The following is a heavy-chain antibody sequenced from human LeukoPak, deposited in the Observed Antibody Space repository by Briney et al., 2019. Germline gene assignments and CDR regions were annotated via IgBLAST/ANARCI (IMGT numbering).Heavy chain of an antibody. CDR1: GVTFSSYS. D-gene: IGHD3-10*01. J-gene: IGHJ6*04. Sequence: GGSLRLSCAASGVTFSSYSMNWVGQAPGKGLEWVSSISSSSSYIYYADSVKGRFTISRYNAKNSLYLQMNSLRAEDTAVYYCARDQGYYGSGSYLGPYYYYGMDVWGKGTTVTVFS. CDR2: ISSSSSYI. V-gene: IGHV3-21*01. CDR3: ARDQGYYGSGSYLGPYYYYGMDV.